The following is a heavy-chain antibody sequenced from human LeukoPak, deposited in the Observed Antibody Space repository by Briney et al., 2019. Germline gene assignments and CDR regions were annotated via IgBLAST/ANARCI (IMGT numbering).Heavy chain of an antibody. V-gene: IGHV1-2*06. D-gene: IGHD3-22*01. CDR2: INPNSGGT. CDR3: ARFYYYDSSGYGY. CDR1: GYTFTGCY. Sequence: GASVKVSCKASGYTFTGCYMHWVRQAPGQGLEWMGRINPNSGGTNYAQKFQGRVTMTRDTSISTAYMELSRLRSDDTAVYYCARFYYYDSSGYGYWGQGTLVTVSS. J-gene: IGHJ4*02.